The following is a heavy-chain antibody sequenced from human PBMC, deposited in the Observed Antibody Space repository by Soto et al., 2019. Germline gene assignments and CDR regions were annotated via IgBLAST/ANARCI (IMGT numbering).Heavy chain of an antibody. CDR3: TTDLSVYIRIAVAGIIDY. D-gene: IGHD6-19*01. CDR2: IKSKTDGGTT. J-gene: IGHJ4*02. V-gene: IGHV3-15*01. Sequence: PGGSLRLSCAASGFTFSNAWMSWVRQAPGKGLEWVGRIKSKTDGGTTDYAAPVKGRFTISRDDSKNTLYLQMNSLKTEDTAVYYCTTDLSVYIRIAVAGIIDYWGQGTLVTVSS. CDR1: GFTFSNAW.